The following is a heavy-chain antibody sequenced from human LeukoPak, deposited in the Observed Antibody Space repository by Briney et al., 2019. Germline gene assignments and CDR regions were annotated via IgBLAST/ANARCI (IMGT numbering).Heavy chain of an antibody. D-gene: IGHD6-13*01. CDR3: ARSSSSSWYGSFDI. CDR1: GGSFSGYY. Sequence: SETLSLTCAVYGGSFSGYYWSWIRQPPGKGREWIGEINHSGSTNYNPSLKSRVTISVDTSKNQFSLKLSSVTAADTAVYYCARSSSSSWYGSFDIWGQGTMVTVSS. CDR2: INHSGST. J-gene: IGHJ3*02. V-gene: IGHV4-34*01.